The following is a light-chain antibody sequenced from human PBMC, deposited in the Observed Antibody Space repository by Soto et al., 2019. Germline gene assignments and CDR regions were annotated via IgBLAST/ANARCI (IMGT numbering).Light chain of an antibody. CDR2: GAS. CDR3: QQYGSSPWT. J-gene: IGKJ1*01. CDR1: QSVSSSY. Sequence: EIVLTQSPGTLSLSPGERATLSCRASQSVSSSYLAWYQQKPGQAPRLLIYGASSRATGITDRFSGSGSGTDFTLTTSRLEPEDFAVYYCQQYGSSPWTFGQGTKVDIK. V-gene: IGKV3-20*01.